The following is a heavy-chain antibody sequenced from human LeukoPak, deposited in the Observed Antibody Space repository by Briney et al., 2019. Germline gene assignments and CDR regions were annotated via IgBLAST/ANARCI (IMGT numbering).Heavy chain of an antibody. CDR1: GFTFSSYA. CDR2: IDSSSSSSSNI. V-gene: IGHV3-21*01. D-gene: IGHD3-16*01. CDR3: ARDFGGPDY. J-gene: IGHJ4*02. Sequence: PGGSLRLSCAASGFTFSSYAMNWVRQAPGKGLEWVSFIDSSSSSSSNIRYADSVKGRFTISRDNAKNSLYLQMNSLRAEDTAVYYCARDFGGPDYWGQGTLVTVSS.